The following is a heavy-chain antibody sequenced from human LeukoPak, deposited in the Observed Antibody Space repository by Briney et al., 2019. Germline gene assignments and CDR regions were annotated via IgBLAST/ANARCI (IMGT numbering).Heavy chain of an antibody. CDR1: GFTFSSYS. Sequence: GGSLRLSCAASGFTFSSYSMNWVRQAPGKGLEWVSYISSSSRTIYYADSVKGRFTISRDNAKNSLYLQMNSLRAEDTAVYYCARDPEDAFDIWGQGTMVTVSS. CDR3: ARDPEDAFDI. V-gene: IGHV3-48*01. CDR2: ISSSSRTI. J-gene: IGHJ3*02. D-gene: IGHD1-14*01.